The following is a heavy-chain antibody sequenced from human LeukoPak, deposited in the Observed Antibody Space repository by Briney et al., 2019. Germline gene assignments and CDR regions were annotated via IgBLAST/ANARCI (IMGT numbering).Heavy chain of an antibody. Sequence: GASVKVSCKASGGTFSSYAISWVRQAPGQGLEWMAGIIPIFGTANYAQRFQGRVTITADESTSTAYMELSSLRSEDTAVYYCAPEPDSSGYYFGWGQGTLVTVSS. CDR3: APEPDSSGYYFG. CDR2: IIPIFGTA. J-gene: IGHJ4*02. D-gene: IGHD3-22*01. CDR1: GGTFSSYA. V-gene: IGHV1-69*13.